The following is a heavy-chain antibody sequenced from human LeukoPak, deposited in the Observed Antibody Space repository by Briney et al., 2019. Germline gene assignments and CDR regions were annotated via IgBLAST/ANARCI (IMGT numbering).Heavy chain of an antibody. D-gene: IGHD2-2*01. CDR3: ARGGGYCSSTSCYIA. Sequence: GGSLRLSCAASGFTFTSDGMSWVRQAPGKGLEWVSALSGSGSTTYYADSVKGRFTISRDNSKNTVYLQMNSLRAEDTAVYYCARGGGYCSSTSCYIAWGQGTLVTVSS. CDR1: GFTFTSDG. J-gene: IGHJ5*02. V-gene: IGHV3-23*01. CDR2: LSGSGSTT.